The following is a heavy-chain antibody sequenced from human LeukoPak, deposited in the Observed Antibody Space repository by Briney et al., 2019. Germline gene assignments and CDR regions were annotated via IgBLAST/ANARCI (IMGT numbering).Heavy chain of an antibody. Sequence: GGSLRLSCAASGFTFSSYGMHWVRQAPGKGLEWVAIISYDGSNEYYADSVKGRFTISRDNSKNTLYLQMNSLRAEDTAVYYCAKLLTVAGSFDYWGQGTLVTVSS. CDR2: ISYDGSNE. CDR3: AKLLTVAGSFDY. D-gene: IGHD6-19*01. V-gene: IGHV3-30*18. CDR1: GFTFSSYG. J-gene: IGHJ4*02.